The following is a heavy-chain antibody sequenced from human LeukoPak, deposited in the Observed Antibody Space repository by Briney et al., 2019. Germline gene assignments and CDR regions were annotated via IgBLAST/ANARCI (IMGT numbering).Heavy chain of an antibody. Sequence: GVSLRLSCAASGFTLDDYGMSWARQAPGKGLEWVSGINWNGGSTGYAHSVKGIFTISRDNAKNSLSLQMNSLRAEDTALYYCARRRRTVTTKTYYYYYMDVWGKGTTVTVSS. D-gene: IGHD4-11*01. V-gene: IGHV3-20*04. CDR2: INWNGGST. CDR3: ARRRRTVTTKTYYYYYMDV. CDR1: GFTLDDYG. J-gene: IGHJ6*03.